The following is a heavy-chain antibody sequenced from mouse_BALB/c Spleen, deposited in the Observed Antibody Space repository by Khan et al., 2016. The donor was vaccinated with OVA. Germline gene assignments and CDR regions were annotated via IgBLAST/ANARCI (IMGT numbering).Heavy chain of an antibody. J-gene: IGHJ4*01. Sequence: EVQLQESGPGLVKPSQSLSLTYTVTGYSITSDYAWNWIRQFPGNKLEWMGYISSSGSTNYNPALKSRISITRDTSKNQFFLQLNSVTTEDTATYYCARDGSRYNYAMDYWGKGTSATVSS. V-gene: IGHV3-2*02. CDR3: ARDGSRYNYAMDY. CDR1: GYSITSDYA. CDR2: ISSSGST. D-gene: IGHD2-3*01.